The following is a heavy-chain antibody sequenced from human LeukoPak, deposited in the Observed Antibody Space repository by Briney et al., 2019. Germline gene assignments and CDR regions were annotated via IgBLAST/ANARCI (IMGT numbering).Heavy chain of an antibody. V-gene: IGHV3-66*01. CDR3: AKDLGYCSSTSCYLSGDY. CDR1: GFTVSSNY. D-gene: IGHD2-2*01. Sequence: GSLRLSCAASGFTVSSNYMSWVRQAPGKGLEWVSVIYSGGSTYYADSVKGRFTISRDNSKNTLYLQMNSLRAEDTAVYYCAKDLGYCSSTSCYLSGDYWGQGTLVTVSS. CDR2: IYSGGST. J-gene: IGHJ4*02.